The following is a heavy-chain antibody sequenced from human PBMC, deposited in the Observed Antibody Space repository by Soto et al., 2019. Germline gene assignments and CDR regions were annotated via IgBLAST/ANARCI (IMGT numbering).Heavy chain of an antibody. Sequence: GGSLRLSCAASGFTFSRYGMHWVRQAPGKGLEWVAVISYDGSNENYADSVKGRFTISRDNSRNTLFLQMNSLRAEDTAIYYCAKALGGWVVTGLDYWGQGSLVTVSS. CDR1: GFTFSRYG. D-gene: IGHD2-21*02. J-gene: IGHJ4*02. CDR2: ISYDGSNE. V-gene: IGHV3-30*18. CDR3: AKALGGWVVTGLDY.